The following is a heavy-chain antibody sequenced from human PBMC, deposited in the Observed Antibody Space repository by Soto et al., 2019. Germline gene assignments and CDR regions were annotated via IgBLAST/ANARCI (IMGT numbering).Heavy chain of an antibody. D-gene: IGHD6-19*01. Sequence: QVQLQESGPGLVKPSETLSLTCTVSGGSISSYYWSWIRQPPGKGLEWIGYIHYSGSTNYNPSLKSRVTISVDTSKNQFSLKLSSVTAADTAVYYCARGSSSGWQIDYWGQGTLVTVSS. V-gene: IGHV4-59*01. CDR1: GGSISSYY. CDR2: IHYSGST. J-gene: IGHJ4*02. CDR3: ARGSSSGWQIDY.